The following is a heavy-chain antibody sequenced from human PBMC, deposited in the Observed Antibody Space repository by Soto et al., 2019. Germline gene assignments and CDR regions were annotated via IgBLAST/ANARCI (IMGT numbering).Heavy chain of an antibody. D-gene: IGHD2-21*01. CDR1: GFTFSSYW. CDR3: ARVSPCCGGDCYCPIYYFDY. CDR2: IKQDGSEK. V-gene: IGHV3-7*01. J-gene: IGHJ4*02. Sequence: EVQLVESGGGLVQPGGSLRLSCAASGFTFSSYWMSWVRQAPGKGLEWVANIKQDGSEKYYVDSVKGRFTISRDNAKNSLYLQMNSLRAEDTAVYYCARVSPCCGGDCYCPIYYFDYWGQGTLVTVSS.